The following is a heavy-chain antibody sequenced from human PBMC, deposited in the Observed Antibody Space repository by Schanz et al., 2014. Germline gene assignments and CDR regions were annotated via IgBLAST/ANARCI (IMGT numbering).Heavy chain of an antibody. V-gene: IGHV3-30*19. CDR2: LSSDESRK. Sequence: QVQLVESGGGVVQPGRSLRLSCAASGFTFRSYGMHWLRQSPGKGLEWVAVLSSDESRKFYADSVKGRFTISRDNAKNSLYLQMNSLRAEDTAVYFCARDLTVDTGYVVHYYYYGMDVWGQGTTVTVSS. D-gene: IGHD5-12*01. J-gene: IGHJ6*02. CDR1: GFTFRSYG. CDR3: ARDLTVDTGYVVHYYYYGMDV.